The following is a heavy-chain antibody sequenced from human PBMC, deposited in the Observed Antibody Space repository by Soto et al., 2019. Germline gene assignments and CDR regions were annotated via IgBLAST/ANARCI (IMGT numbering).Heavy chain of an antibody. CDR3: ARDPPPMSSAGREDY. Sequence: QVQLVQSGAEVKKPGASVKVSCKASGYTFTSYGISWVRQAPGQGLEWMGWISAYNGNTNYAQKLQDRVTMTTDTSTSKAYMELRSLRSDDTAVYYCARDPPPMSSAGREDYWGQGTVVTVSS. J-gene: IGHJ4*02. V-gene: IGHV1-18*01. CDR1: GYTFTSYG. D-gene: IGHD6-13*01. CDR2: ISAYNGNT.